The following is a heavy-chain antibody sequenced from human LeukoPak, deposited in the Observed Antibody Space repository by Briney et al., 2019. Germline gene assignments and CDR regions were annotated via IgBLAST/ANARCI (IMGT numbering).Heavy chain of an antibody. CDR3: ARAAAGWEGYFDY. Sequence: SETLSLTCAVSGASISSGGYSWSWIRQPPGKGLEWIGYIYHSGSTYYNPSLKSRVTISVNRSKNQFSLKLSSVTAADTAVYYCARAAAGWEGYFDYWGQGTLVTVSS. J-gene: IGHJ4*02. D-gene: IGHD6-13*01. CDR1: GASISSGGYS. CDR2: IYHSGST. V-gene: IGHV4-30-2*01.